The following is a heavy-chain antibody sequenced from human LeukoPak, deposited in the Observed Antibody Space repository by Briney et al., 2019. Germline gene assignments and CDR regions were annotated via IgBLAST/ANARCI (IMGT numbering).Heavy chain of an antibody. CDR3: ARDPWGGATPSYFDY. CDR2: MNPNSGNT. CDR1: GYTFTSYD. D-gene: IGHD3-16*01. J-gene: IGHJ4*02. V-gene: IGHV1-8*01. Sequence: ASVKVSCKASGYTFTSYDINWVRQATGQGLEWMGWMNPNSGNTGYAQKFQGRVTMTRNTSISTAYMELSGLRSEDTAVYFCARDPWGGATPSYFDYWSQGTLVTVSS.